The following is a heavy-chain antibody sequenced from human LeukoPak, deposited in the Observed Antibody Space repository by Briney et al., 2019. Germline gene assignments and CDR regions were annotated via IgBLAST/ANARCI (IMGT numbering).Heavy chain of an antibody. V-gene: IGHV3-30*02. Sequence: QAGGSLRLSCAASGFTFSSYGMHWVRQAPGKGLEWVAFIRYDGSNKYYADSVKGRFTISRDNSKNTLYLQMNSLRAEDTAVYYCAKYKRDIVATWGQETLVTVSS. CDR2: IRYDGSNK. D-gene: IGHD5-12*01. J-gene: IGHJ4*02. CDR3: AKYKRDIVAT. CDR1: GFTFSSYG.